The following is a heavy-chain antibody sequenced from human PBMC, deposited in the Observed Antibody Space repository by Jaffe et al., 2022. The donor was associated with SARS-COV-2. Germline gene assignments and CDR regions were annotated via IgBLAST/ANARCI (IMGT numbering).Heavy chain of an antibody. J-gene: IGHJ6*02. CDR1: GFTFSSYE. D-gene: IGHD2-15*01. CDR3: ARVRGYCSGGSCVYYYYGMDV. CDR2: ISSSGSTI. V-gene: IGHV3-48*03. Sequence: EVQLVESGGGLVQPGGSLRLSCAASGFTFSSYEMNWVRQAPGKGLEWVSYISSSGSTIYYADSVKGRFTISRDNAKNSLYLQMNSLRAEDTAVYYCARVRGYCSGGSCVYYYYGMDVWGQGTTVTVSS.